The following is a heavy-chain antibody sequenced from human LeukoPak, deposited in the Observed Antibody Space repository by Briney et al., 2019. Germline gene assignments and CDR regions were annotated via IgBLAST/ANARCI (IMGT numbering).Heavy chain of an antibody. CDR1: GYTFTGYY. CDR3: ARVRHSTYYYDSSGYYPNWFDP. J-gene: IGHJ5*02. Sequence: ASVKVSCKASGYTFTGYYMHWVRQAPGQGLEWMGRINPNSGGTNYAQKFQGRVTMTRDTSISTAYMELSRLRSDDTAVYYCARVRHSTYYYDSSGYYPNWFDPWGQGTLATVSS. V-gene: IGHV1-2*06. CDR2: INPNSGGT. D-gene: IGHD3-22*01.